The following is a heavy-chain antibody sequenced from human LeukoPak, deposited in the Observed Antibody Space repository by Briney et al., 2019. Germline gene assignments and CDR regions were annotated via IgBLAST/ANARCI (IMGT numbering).Heavy chain of an antibody. CDR1: GYTFTSYY. J-gene: IGHJ4*02. CDR2: INPSGGST. V-gene: IGHV1-46*01. CDR3: ARDIGGFGGHFDY. Sequence: SVKVSCKASGYTFTSYYMHWVRQAPGHGLEWLGIINPSGGSTSYAPKFQGRVTMTRDTSTSTVYMELSSLRSEDTAVYYCARDIGGFGGHFDYWGQGTLVTVSS. D-gene: IGHD3-10*01.